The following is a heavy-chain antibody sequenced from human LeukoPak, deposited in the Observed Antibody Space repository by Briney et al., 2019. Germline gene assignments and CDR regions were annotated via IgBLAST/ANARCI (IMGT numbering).Heavy chain of an antibody. V-gene: IGHV3-33*01. CDR1: GFPFSSYG. J-gene: IGHJ4*02. Sequence: GGSLRLSFAASGFPFSSYGMHWVRPAPGKGLGWVAVIWYDGSNKYYADSVKGRFTISRDNSKNTLYLQMNSLRAEDTAVYYCARDWGYSYGYVYWGQGTLVTVSS. D-gene: IGHD5-18*01. CDR3: ARDWGYSYGYVY. CDR2: IWYDGSNK.